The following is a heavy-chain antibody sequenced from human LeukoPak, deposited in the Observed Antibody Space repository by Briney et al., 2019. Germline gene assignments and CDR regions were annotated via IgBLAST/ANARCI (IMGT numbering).Heavy chain of an antibody. Sequence: GGSLRLSCAASGFTFSSYSMNWVRQAPGKGLEWVSYISSSSSTIYYADSVKGRFTISRDNSKNTLYLQMNSLRAEDTAVYYCAKDSSGYRDYWGQGTLVTVSS. CDR3: AKDSSGYRDY. CDR2: ISSSSSTI. D-gene: IGHD3-22*01. J-gene: IGHJ4*02. V-gene: IGHV3-48*01. CDR1: GFTFSSYS.